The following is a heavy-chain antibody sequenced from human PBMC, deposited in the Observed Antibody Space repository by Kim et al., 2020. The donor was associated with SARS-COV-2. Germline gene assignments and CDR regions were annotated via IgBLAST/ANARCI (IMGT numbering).Heavy chain of an antibody. D-gene: IGHD5-12*01. J-gene: IGHJ4*02. CDR2: IYYSGST. CDR3: ARQAVDIVATYFDY. Sequence: SETLSLTCTVSGGSISSGGYYWSWIRQHPGKGLEWIGYIYYSGSTYYNPSLKSRVTISVDTSKNQFSLKLSSVTAADTAVYYCARQAVDIVATYFDYWGQGTLVTVSS. CDR1: GGSISSGGYY. V-gene: IGHV4-31*03.